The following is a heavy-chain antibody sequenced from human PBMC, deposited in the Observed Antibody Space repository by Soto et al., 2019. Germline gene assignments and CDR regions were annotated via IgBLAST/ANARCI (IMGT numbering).Heavy chain of an antibody. D-gene: IGHD3-10*01. Sequence: EVQLVESGGGLVQPGGSLRLSCAASGFIFSSYSMNWVRQVPGKGLEWVSYISSSSKTIYYADSVKGRFTISRDNAKNSLYLQMNSLRAEDTAVYHCARGQWFVDYWGQGTLVTVS. CDR2: ISSSSKTI. CDR3: ARGQWFVDY. V-gene: IGHV3-48*01. CDR1: GFIFSSYS. J-gene: IGHJ4*02.